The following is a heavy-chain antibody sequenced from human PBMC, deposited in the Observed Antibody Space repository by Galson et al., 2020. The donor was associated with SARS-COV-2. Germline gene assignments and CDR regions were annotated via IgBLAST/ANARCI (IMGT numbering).Heavy chain of an antibody. J-gene: IGHJ4*02. D-gene: IGHD1-1*01. CDR3: SRTWMTRTAGTTFDF. CDR2: IDWDGDK. CDR1: GFSLSTSGMC. V-gene: IGHV2-70*11. Sequence: SGPTLVKPTQTLTLTCTFSGFSLSTSGMCVSWIRQPPGKALEWLARIDWDGDKHYRTSLKTRFTISKDTSKNQVVLIMTNMKPIDEATYYCSRTWMTRTAGTTFDFWGQGTLVTVSS.